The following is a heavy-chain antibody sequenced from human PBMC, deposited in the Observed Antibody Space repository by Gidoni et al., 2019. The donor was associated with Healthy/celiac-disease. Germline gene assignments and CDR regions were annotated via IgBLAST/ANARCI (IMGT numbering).Heavy chain of an antibody. CDR2: ISSSSSTI. CDR3: ASDLSPVRATDYYYYMDV. CDR1: GFTFSSYS. Sequence: EVQLVESGGGLVQPGGSLRLSGAAEGFTFSSYSMNLFRQAPGKGLEWVSYISSSSSTIYYADCVKGRYTRSRENAKNSLYLQMNSLRDEDTAVDYCASDLSPVRATDYYYYMDVWGKGTTVTVSS. J-gene: IGHJ6*03. D-gene: IGHD4-4*01. V-gene: IGHV3-48*02.